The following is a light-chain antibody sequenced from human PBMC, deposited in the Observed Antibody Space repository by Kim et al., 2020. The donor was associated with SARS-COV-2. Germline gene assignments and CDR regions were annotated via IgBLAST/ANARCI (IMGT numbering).Light chain of an antibody. CDR2: EAS. CDR3: QQRSSWPIT. Sequence: LSPGDRATLSCRASQGVRGYLAWYQQQPGEAPRRLLYEASNRATGVPARFSGGGSWADFPLTTSSLEPEDFARNYCQQRSSWPITFGQGPRLEIK. CDR1: QGVRGY. J-gene: IGKJ5*01. V-gene: IGKV3D-11*01.